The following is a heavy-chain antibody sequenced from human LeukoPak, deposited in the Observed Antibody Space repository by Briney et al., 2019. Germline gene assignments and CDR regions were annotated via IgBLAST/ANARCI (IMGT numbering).Heavy chain of an antibody. V-gene: IGHV3-21*01. J-gene: IGHJ3*02. CDR1: GFTVSSNY. CDR2: ISPSSSYI. Sequence: GGSLRLSCAASGFTVSSNYMNWVRQAPGKGLEWVSSISPSSSYIYYADSVKGQFTISRDNAKNSLYLQMNSLRAEDTAVYYCARDRYSTSLDAFDIWGQGTMVTVSS. CDR3: ARDRYSTSLDAFDI. D-gene: IGHD6-13*01.